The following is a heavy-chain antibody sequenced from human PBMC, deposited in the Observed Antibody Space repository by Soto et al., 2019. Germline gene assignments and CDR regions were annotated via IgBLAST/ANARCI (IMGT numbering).Heavy chain of an antibody. CDR1: GGTFSSYA. CDR3: ARQHIAAAGTILNYYYGMDI. CDR2: IIPIFGTA. V-gene: IGHV1-69*13. D-gene: IGHD6-13*01. Sequence: GASVKVSCKASGGTFSSYAISWVRQAPGQGLEWMGGIIPIFGTANYAQKFQGRVTITADESTSTAYMELSSLRSEDTAVYYCARQHIAAAGTILNYYYGMDIWGQGTTVTVSS. J-gene: IGHJ6*02.